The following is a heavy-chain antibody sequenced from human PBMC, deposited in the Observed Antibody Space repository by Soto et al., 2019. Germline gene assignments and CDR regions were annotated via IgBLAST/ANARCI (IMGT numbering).Heavy chain of an antibody. J-gene: IGHJ5*02. CDR1: GGSVSSGSYY. CDR3: ARVRQQQLLDP. D-gene: IGHD6-13*01. CDR2: IYYSGST. V-gene: IGHV4-61*01. Sequence: QVQLQESGPGLVKPSETLSLTCTVSGGSVSSGSYYWSWIRQPPGKGLEWIGYIYYSGSTNYNPSLKSRVTISVDTSKNQFSLELSSVTAADTAVYYCARVRQQQLLDPWGQGTLVTVSS.